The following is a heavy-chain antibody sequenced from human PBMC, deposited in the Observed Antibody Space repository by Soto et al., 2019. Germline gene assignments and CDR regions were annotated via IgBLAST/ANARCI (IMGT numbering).Heavy chain of an antibody. J-gene: IGHJ6*02. V-gene: IGHV1-18*01. CDR2: ISAYNGNT. Sequence: ASVKVSCKASGYTFTSYGIGWVRQAPGQGLEWMGWISAYNGNTNYAQKLQGRVTMTTDTSTSTAYMELRSLRSDDTAVYYCARDRVVPAAKFYYYYGMDVWGQGTTVTVSS. D-gene: IGHD2-2*01. CDR3: ARDRVVPAAKFYYYYGMDV. CDR1: GYTFTSYG.